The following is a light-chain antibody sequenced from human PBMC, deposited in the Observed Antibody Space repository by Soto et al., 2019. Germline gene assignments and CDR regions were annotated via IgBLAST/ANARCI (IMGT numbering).Light chain of an antibody. CDR2: AAG. CDR1: QIIGTS. CDR3: QQTYITPWT. J-gene: IGKJ1*01. Sequence: DIQMTQSPSSLSASVGDRVTITCRASQIIGTSLSWYQQKPGKAPKFLIYAAGSLQSGVPSRFSGSAPGTEFTLTISRLQPEDFATYYCQQTYITPWTFGQGTKVEVK. V-gene: IGKV1-39*01.